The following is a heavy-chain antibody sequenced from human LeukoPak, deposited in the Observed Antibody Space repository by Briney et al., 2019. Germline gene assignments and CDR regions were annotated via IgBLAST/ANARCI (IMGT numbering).Heavy chain of an antibody. CDR3: ARDTGQYAPGTPGFTRFDP. CDR1: GGSFSGYY. J-gene: IGHJ5*02. Sequence: MPSETLSLTCAVYGGSFSGYYWSWIRQPPGKGLEWIGEINHSGSTNYNPSLKSRVTISVDTSKNQFSLKLTSVTAADTAVYYCARDTGQYAPGTPGFTRFDPWGQGTLVTVSS. CDR2: INHSGST. D-gene: IGHD3-10*01. V-gene: IGHV4-34*01.